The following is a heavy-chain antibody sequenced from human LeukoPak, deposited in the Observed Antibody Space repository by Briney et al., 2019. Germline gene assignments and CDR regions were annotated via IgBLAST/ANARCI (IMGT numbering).Heavy chain of an antibody. CDR3: AREDSSGYYPS. D-gene: IGHD3-22*01. V-gene: IGHV4-34*01. CDR1: GGSFSGYY. Sequence: SETLSLTCAVYGGSFSGYYWSWIRQPPGKGLEWIGEINHSGSTNYNPSLKSRVTIPVDTSKNQFSLKLSSVTAADTAVYYCAREDSSGYYPSWGQGTLVTVSS. CDR2: INHSGST. J-gene: IGHJ4*02.